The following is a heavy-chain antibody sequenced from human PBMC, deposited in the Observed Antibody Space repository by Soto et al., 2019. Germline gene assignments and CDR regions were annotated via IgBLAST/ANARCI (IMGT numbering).Heavy chain of an antibody. Sequence: GGSRRLSCAASGCTFSSYAMSWVRQAPGKGLEWVSAISGSGGSTYYADSVKGRFTISRDNSKNTLYLQMNSLRAEDTAVYYCAKQSDARSGYDRSGLNVMHFDYWGQGTLVTVSS. CDR3: AKQSDARSGYDRSGLNVMHFDY. D-gene: IGHD5-12*01. CDR1: GCTFSSYA. CDR2: ISGSGGST. V-gene: IGHV3-23*01. J-gene: IGHJ4*02.